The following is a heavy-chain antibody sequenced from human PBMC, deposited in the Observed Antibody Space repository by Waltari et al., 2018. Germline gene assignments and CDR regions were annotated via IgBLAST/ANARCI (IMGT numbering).Heavy chain of an antibody. CDR3: ARGGYSGYDYPPDY. J-gene: IGHJ4*02. Sequence: QVQLVQSGAEVKKPGSSVKVSCKASGGTFSSYAISWVRQAPGQGLEWMGGIIPIFGTANYVQKFQGRVTITADESTSTAYMELSSLRSEDTAVYYCARGGYSGYDYPPDYWGQGTLVTVSS. CDR1: GGTFSSYA. D-gene: IGHD5-12*01. V-gene: IGHV1-69*01. CDR2: IIPIFGTA.